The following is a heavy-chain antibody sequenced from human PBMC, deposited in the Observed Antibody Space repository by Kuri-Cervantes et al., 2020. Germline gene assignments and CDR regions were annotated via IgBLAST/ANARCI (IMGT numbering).Heavy chain of an antibody. D-gene: IGHD5-24*01. CDR3: ARGSGYNYYYYYGMDV. V-gene: IGHV4-34*01. J-gene: IGHJ6*02. Sequence: GSLRLSCAVYGGSFSGYYWSWIRQPPGKGLEWIGEINHSGSTNYNPSLKSRVTISVDTSKYQFSLKLSSVTAADTAVYYCARGSGYNYYYYYGMDVWGQGTTVTVSS. CDR1: GGSFSGYY. CDR2: INHSGST.